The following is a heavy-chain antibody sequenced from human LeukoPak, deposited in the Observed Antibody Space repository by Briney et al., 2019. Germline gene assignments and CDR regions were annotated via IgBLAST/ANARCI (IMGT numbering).Heavy chain of an antibody. V-gene: IGHV1-8*01. CDR2: MNPNSGNT. D-gene: IGHD1-26*01. CDR1: GYTFTSYD. Sequence: ASVKVSCKASGYTFTSYDINWVRQATGQGLEWMGWMNPNSGNTGYAQKFQGRVTMTRNTSISTAYMELSSLRSKDTAVYYCARSGSYPNAFDIWGQGTMVTVSS. CDR3: ARSGSYPNAFDI. J-gene: IGHJ3*02.